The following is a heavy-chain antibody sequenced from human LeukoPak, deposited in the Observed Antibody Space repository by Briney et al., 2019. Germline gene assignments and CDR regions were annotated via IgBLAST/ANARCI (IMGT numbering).Heavy chain of an antibody. D-gene: IGHD5-12*01. CDR3: ARDRGGYDTGDY. CDR2: ISPSGGSI. V-gene: IGHV1-46*01. Sequence: ASVKVSCKAFGYTFTSNYMHWVRQAPGQGPEWMGVISPSGGSITYAQKFQGRVTLTRDMSTSTDYLELSSLRSEDTAVYYCARDRGGYDTGDYWGQGTLVTVSS. CDR1: GYTFTSNY. J-gene: IGHJ4*02.